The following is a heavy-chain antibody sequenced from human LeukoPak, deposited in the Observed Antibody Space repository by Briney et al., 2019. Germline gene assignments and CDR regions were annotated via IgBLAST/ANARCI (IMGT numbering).Heavy chain of an antibody. D-gene: IGHD5-12*01. J-gene: IGHJ6*02. V-gene: IGHV4-34*01. CDR3: ARGRVDIVATVYYYYYGMDV. CDR1: GGSFSGYY. CDR2: INHSGST. Sequence: SETLSLTCAVYGGSFSGYYWSWIRQPPGKGLEWIGEINHSGSTNYNPSLKSRVTISVDTSKNQFSLKLSSVTAGDTAVYYCARGRVDIVATVYYYYYGMDVWGQGTTVTVSS.